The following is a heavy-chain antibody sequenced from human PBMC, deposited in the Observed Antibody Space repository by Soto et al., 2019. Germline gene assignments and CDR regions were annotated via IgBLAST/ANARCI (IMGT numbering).Heavy chain of an antibody. Sequence: QVQLVESGGGVVQPGRSLRLSCAASGFTFSSYGMHWVRQAPGKGLEWVAVIWYDGSNKYYADSVKGRFTISRDNSKNTLYLQMNSLRAEDTAVYYRARGEDCSSTSCYEGSDGMDVWGQGTTVTVSS. D-gene: IGHD2-2*01. CDR2: IWYDGSNK. CDR3: ARGEDCSSTSCYEGSDGMDV. J-gene: IGHJ6*02. CDR1: GFTFSSYG. V-gene: IGHV3-33*01.